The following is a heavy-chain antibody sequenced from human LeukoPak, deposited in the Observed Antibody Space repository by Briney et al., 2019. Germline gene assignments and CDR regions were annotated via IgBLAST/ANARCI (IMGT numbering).Heavy chain of an antibody. V-gene: IGHV1-18*01. CDR2: ISAYNGNT. Sequence: GASVKVSCKASGYTFTSYGISWVRQAPGQGLEWMGWISAYNGNTNYAQKLQGRVTMTTDTSTSTAYIELRSLRADDTPVYYCARDRYCSSTSCYRAKEYFQHWGQGTLVTVSS. D-gene: IGHD2-2*01. CDR3: ARDRYCSSTSCYRAKEYFQH. J-gene: IGHJ1*01. CDR1: GYTFTSYG.